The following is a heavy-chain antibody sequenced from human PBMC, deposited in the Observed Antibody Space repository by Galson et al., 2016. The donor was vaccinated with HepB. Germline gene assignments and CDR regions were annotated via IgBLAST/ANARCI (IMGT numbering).Heavy chain of an antibody. D-gene: IGHD2-2*01. V-gene: IGHV3-33*01. Sequence: SLRLSCAASGFNFSTYAMHWVRQAPGKGLEWVSVIWYDGSDEKYGDSVKGRFTASRDNSKNTLYLQMDSLRAEDTAVYYCARAHCSSTGCRTHLDYWGQGTLVIVSS. CDR3: ARAHCSSTGCRTHLDY. J-gene: IGHJ4*02. CDR2: IWYDGSDE. CDR1: GFNFSTYA.